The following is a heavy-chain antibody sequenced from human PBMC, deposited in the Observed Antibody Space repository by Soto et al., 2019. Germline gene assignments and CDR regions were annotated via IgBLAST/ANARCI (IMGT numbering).Heavy chain of an antibody. D-gene: IGHD2-8*02. Sequence: PGGSQRLSCAASGFTFSSYAMSWDRNAPGRGLEWVSAISSSGGSTYYADSVKGRLTISRDNSKNTLYLQMNDLRVEDTAVYYCAKLSAYCKGYFDYWGLGTLVTVSS. CDR2: ISSSGGST. V-gene: IGHV3-23*01. J-gene: IGHJ4*02. CDR1: GFTFSSYA. CDR3: AKLSAYCKGYFDY.